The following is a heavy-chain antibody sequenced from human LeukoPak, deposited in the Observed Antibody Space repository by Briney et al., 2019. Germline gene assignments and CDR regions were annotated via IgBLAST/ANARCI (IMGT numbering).Heavy chain of an antibody. CDR1: GFTFSSYS. CDR2: ISSNSSYI. Sequence: GGSLRLSCAASGFTFSSYSMNWVRQAPGKGLEWVSSISSNSSYIYYADSVKGRFTISRDNAKNSLYLQMNSLRAEDTAVYYCARGSIAAVYYGMDVWGQGTTVTVSS. D-gene: IGHD6-13*01. J-gene: IGHJ6*02. V-gene: IGHV3-21*01. CDR3: ARGSIAAVYYGMDV.